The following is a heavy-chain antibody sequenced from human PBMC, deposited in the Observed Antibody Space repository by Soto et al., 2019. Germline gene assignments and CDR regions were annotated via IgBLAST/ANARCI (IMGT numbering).Heavy chain of an antibody. CDR1: GGSFSGYY. CDR3: ARVDYGGNSEDY. J-gene: IGHJ4*02. V-gene: IGHV4-34*01. Sequence: SETLSLTCAVYGGSFSGYYWSWIRQPPGKGLEWIGEINHSGSTNYSPSLKGRVTISVDTSKNQFSLKLSSVTAADTAVYYCARVDYGGNSEDYWGQGTLVTVSS. CDR2: INHSGST. D-gene: IGHD4-17*01.